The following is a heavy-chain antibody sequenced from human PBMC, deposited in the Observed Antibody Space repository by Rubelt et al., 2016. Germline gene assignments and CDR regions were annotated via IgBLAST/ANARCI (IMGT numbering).Heavy chain of an antibody. CDR3: ARGGDCSSTSCSIDY. J-gene: IGHJ4*02. Sequence: QVQLQESGPGLVKPSETLSLTCTVSGGSISSYYWSWIRQPPGKGLEWIGYIYYSGSTNYNPSLKSLVTISVDTSKNQFSLKLSAGTAADTAVYYCARGGDCSSTSCSIDYWGQGTLVTVSS. CDR1: GGSISSYY. CDR2: IYYSGST. D-gene: IGHD2-2*01. V-gene: IGHV4-59*08.